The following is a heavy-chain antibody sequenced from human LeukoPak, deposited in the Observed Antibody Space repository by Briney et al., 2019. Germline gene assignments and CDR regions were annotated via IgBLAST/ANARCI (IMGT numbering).Heavy chain of an antibody. CDR1: GYTFTSYY. D-gene: IGHD2-2*01. V-gene: IGHV1-46*01. CDR3: ARDPALGYCSSTSCYGFDY. J-gene: IGHJ4*02. CDR2: ISPSGGST. Sequence: ASVKVSCKASGYTFTSYYMHWVRQAPGQGLEWMGIISPSGGSTSYAQKFQGRVTMTRDTSTSTVYMELSSLRSEDTAVYYCARDPALGYCSSTSCYGFDYWGQGTLVTVSS.